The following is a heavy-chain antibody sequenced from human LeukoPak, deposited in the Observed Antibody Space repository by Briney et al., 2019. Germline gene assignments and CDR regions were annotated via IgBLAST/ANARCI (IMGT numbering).Heavy chain of an antibody. J-gene: IGHJ6*02. V-gene: IGHV3-23*01. Sequence: GGSLRLSCAASGFTFSSYAMSWVRQAPGKGLEWVSAISGIGGSTYYADSVKGRFTISRDNSKNTLYLQMNSLRAEDTAVYYCAKDGTYCSSTSCPGAYYYYYGMDVWGQGTTVTVSS. CDR3: AKDGTYCSSTSCPGAYYYYYGMDV. CDR2: ISGIGGST. D-gene: IGHD2-2*01. CDR1: GFTFSSYA.